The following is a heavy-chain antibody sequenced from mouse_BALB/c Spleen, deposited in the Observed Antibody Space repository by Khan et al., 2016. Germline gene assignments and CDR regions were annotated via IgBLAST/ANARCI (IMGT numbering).Heavy chain of an antibody. Sequence: QVQLKESGPGLVAPSQSLSITCSVSGFSLTSYGVHWVRQPPGKGLEWLGVIWAGGSTNYNSALMSRLSISKDNSNSQSFLKMTSLQTDDTAVYYCARDSAGDAMDYWGQGTSVTVSS. V-gene: IGHV2-9*02. CDR3: ARDSAGDAMDY. J-gene: IGHJ4*01. D-gene: IGHD3-1*01. CDR2: IWAGGST. CDR1: GFSLTSYG.